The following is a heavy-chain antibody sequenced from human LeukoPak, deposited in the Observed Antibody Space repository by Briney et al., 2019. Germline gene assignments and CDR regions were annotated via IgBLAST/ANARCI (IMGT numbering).Heavy chain of an antibody. CDR3: AREALALNY. CDR1: GFTFSSYE. J-gene: IGHJ4*02. V-gene: IGHV3-48*03. Sequence: GGSLRLSCAASGFTFSSYEMNWVRQAPGKGLKRVSYISSSGNTIYYADSVKGRFTISRDNAKNSLYLQMNSLRAEDTAVYYCAREALALNYWGQGTLVTVSS. CDR2: ISSSGNTI.